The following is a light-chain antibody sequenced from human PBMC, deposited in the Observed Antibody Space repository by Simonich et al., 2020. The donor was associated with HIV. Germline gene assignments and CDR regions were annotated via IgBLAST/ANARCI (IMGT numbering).Light chain of an antibody. V-gene: IGKV1-39*01. Sequence: DIQMTQSPSSLSASVGDKVTITCRASQSISIYLNWYQQKPGKAPKVLSYAASSLQSGVPSRFSGSGSETDFTLTISSLQPEDFATYYCQQANSFPITFGQGTRLEIK. CDR1: QSISIY. CDR2: AAS. CDR3: QQANSFPIT. J-gene: IGKJ5*01.